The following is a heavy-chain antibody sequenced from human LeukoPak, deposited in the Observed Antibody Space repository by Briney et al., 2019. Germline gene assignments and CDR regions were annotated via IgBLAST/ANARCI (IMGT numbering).Heavy chain of an antibody. D-gene: IGHD6-19*01. V-gene: IGHV1-18*01. Sequence: ASVKVSCKASRYTFTSYGISWVRQAPGQGVEWMGWITTHNGNTRYAQKVQGRVTMTTDTSTSIAYMELRSLTSDDTAVYYCARKGTSGWVGFEIWGQGTMVTVSS. CDR1: RYTFTSYG. J-gene: IGHJ3*02. CDR3: ARKGTSGWVGFEI. CDR2: ITTHNGNT.